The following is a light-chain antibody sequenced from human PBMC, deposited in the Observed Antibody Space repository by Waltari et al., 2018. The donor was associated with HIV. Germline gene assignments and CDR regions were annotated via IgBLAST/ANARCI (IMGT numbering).Light chain of an antibody. V-gene: IGLV2-11*01. CDR3: CSYAGSYTWV. Sequence: QSALTQPRSVSGSPGQSVTISCTGTSSDVGTYNYFSWYQQHPGKAPKLMIYDVNKRPSGVPDRFSGSKSGNTASLTISGLQADDEADYYCCSYAGSYTWVFGGGTKLTVL. CDR2: DVN. J-gene: IGLJ3*02. CDR1: SSDVGTYNY.